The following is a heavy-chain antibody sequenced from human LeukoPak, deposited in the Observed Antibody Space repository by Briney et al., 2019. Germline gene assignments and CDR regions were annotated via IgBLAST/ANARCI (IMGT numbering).Heavy chain of an antibody. CDR1: GFTFSSYG. CDR3: AEDPGSWDPLYYFDY. J-gene: IGHJ4*02. D-gene: IGHD1-26*01. Sequence: GGSLRLSCAASGFTFSSYGMHWVRQAPGKGLEWVAVISYDGSNKYYADSVKGRFTISRDNSKNTLYLQMNSLRAEDTAVYYCAEDPGSWDPLYYFDYWGQGTLVTVSS. V-gene: IGHV3-30*18. CDR2: ISYDGSNK.